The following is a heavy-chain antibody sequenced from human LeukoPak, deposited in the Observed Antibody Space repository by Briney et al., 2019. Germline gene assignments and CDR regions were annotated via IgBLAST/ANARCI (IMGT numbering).Heavy chain of an antibody. J-gene: IGHJ6*03. V-gene: IGHV3-7*01. D-gene: IGHD2-15*01. Sequence: GGSLRLSCAASGFTFSSYWMSWVRQAPGKGLEWVANIKQDGSEKYYVDSVKGRFTISRDNAKNSLYLQMNSLRAEDTAVYYRAREGSCCPPLYYYYYMDVWGKGTTVTVSS. CDR1: GFTFSSYW. CDR2: IKQDGSEK. CDR3: AREGSCCPPLYYYYYMDV.